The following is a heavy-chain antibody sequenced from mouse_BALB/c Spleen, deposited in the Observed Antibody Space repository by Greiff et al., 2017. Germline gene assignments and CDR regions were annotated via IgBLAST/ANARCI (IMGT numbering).Heavy chain of an antibody. CDR1: GFAFSSYD. CDR3: AKEHYYGGSPYAMDY. CDR2: ISSGGGST. J-gene: IGHJ4*01. Sequence: EVQLVESGGGLVKPGGSLKLSCAASGFAFSSYDMSWVRQTPEKRLEWVAYISSGGGSTYYPDTVKGRFTISRDNATNTLYLELSSLMSEDTAMYYCAKEHYYGGSPYAMDYWGQGTSVTVSS. D-gene: IGHD1-1*01. V-gene: IGHV5-12-1*01.